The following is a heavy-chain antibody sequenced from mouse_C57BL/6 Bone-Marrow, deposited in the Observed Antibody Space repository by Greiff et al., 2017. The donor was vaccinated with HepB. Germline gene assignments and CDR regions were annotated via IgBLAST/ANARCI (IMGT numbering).Heavy chain of an antibody. J-gene: IGHJ4*01. D-gene: IGHD1-1*01. V-gene: IGHV5-4*01. CDR2: ISDGGSYT. CDR1: GFAFSSYA. Sequence: EVKLVESGGGLVKPGGSLKLSCAASGFAFSSYAMSWVRQTPEKRLEWVATISDGGSYTYYPDNVKGRFTISRDNAKNNLYLQMSQLKSEDTAMYYGARDRGRSRCYAMDYWGQGTSVTVSS. CDR3: ARDRGRSRCYAMDY.